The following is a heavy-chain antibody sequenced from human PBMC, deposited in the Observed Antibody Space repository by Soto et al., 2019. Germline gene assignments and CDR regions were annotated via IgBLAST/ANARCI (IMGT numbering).Heavy chain of an antibody. CDR2: INAGNGNT. CDR1: GYNFTSYA. CDR3: ARDPRSTIFGVVNWYFDL. J-gene: IGHJ2*01. D-gene: IGHD3-3*01. Sequence: QVQLVQSGAEVKKPGASVKVSCKASGYNFTSYAMHWVRQAPGQRLEWMGWINAGNGNTKYSQKFQGRVTITRDTSASTAYMELSSLRSEDTAVYSGARDPRSTIFGVVNWYFDLWGRGTLVTVSS. V-gene: IGHV1-3*01.